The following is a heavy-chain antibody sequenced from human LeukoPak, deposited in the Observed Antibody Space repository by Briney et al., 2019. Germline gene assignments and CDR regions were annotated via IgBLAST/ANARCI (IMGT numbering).Heavy chain of an antibody. Sequence: GGSLRLSCAASGFIFDTYGMHWVRQAPGKGLEWVAFIRYDGSNKYYADSVKGRFTISRDNSKNTLYLQMNSLRAEDTAVYYCAKDNPHTGASDYWGQGTLVTVSS. CDR2: IRYDGSNK. CDR1: GFIFDTYG. D-gene: IGHD1-1*01. CDR3: AKDNPHTGASDY. V-gene: IGHV3-30*02. J-gene: IGHJ4*02.